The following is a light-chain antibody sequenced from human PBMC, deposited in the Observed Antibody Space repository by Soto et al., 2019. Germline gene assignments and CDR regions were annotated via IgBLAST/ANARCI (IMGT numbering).Light chain of an antibody. J-gene: IGLJ2*01. CDR1: SSDVGGYDF. CDR3: CSYAGNYRV. CDR2: DVN. Sequence: QSVLTQPRSVSGSPGQSVTISFTGTSSDVGGYDFVSWYQQHPGKAAKLIIYDVNKRPSGVPDRFSGSKSGNTASLTISGLQAEDEADYCCCSYAGNYRVFGGWTKITVL. V-gene: IGLV2-11*01.